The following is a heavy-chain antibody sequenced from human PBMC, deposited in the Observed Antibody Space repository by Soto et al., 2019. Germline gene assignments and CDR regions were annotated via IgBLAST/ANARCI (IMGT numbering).Heavy chain of an antibody. CDR2: IFPGDSDT. CDR1: GYSFASSW. CDR3: AKDLTYKFFGVVPNYYSYGMDV. J-gene: IGHJ6*02. Sequence: PGESLKISCKGSGYSFASSWIAWVRQMPGKGLELMGIIFPGDSDTRYSPSFQGQVTISADKSISTAYLQWSSLRAEDAAVYYCAKDLTYKFFGVVPNYYSYGMDVWGQGTTVTVSS. V-gene: IGHV5-51*01. D-gene: IGHD3-3*01.